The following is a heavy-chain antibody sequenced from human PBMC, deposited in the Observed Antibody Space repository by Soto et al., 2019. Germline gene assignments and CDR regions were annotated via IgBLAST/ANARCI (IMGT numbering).Heavy chain of an antibody. CDR1: GGTFSSYG. Sequence: GAAGKVSCKASGGTFSSYGISWVLQAPGQGLACMGGIIPIFGTANYAQKFQGRVTITADKSTSTAYMELSSLRSEDTAVYYCARDHRYPHGSVPDHYYYGMDVWGQRTTVTVSS. J-gene: IGHJ6*02. CDR2: IIPIFGTA. V-gene: IGHV1-69*06. D-gene: IGHD3-10*01. CDR3: ARDHRYPHGSVPDHYYYGMDV.